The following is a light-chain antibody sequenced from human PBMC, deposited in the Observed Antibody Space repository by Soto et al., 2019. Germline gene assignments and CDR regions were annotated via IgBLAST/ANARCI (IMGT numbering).Light chain of an antibody. Sequence: IGLTQSPATLSLSPGERATLSCGASQTINNNFLAWYQKKPGLAPSLLIFDASFRAPGIPDRVSCSGSGDVFTITITRLEPEDSAVYFCQQNGTSVWTFGQGTKVEI. V-gene: IGKV3D-20*01. CDR2: DAS. CDR1: QTINNNF. J-gene: IGKJ1*01. CDR3: QQNGTSVWT.